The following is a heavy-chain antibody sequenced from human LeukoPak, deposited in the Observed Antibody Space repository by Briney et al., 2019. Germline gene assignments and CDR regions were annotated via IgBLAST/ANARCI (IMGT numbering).Heavy chain of an antibody. CDR1: GYTFTSYA. CDR3: AREGSRGATGIYYYYYMDV. Sequence: ASVKVSCKASGYTFTSYAMNWVRQATGQGLEWMGWMNPNSGNTGYAQKFQGRVTITRNTSISTAYMELSSLRSEDTAVYYCAREGSRGATGIYYYYYMDVWGKGTTVTVSS. V-gene: IGHV1-8*03. D-gene: IGHD1-26*01. J-gene: IGHJ6*03. CDR2: MNPNSGNT.